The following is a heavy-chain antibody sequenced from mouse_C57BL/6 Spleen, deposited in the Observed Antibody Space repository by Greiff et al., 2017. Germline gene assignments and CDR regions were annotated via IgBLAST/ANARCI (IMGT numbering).Heavy chain of an antibody. CDR3: TKTTVFSYAMDY. V-gene: IGHV14-4*01. CDR1: GFNIKDDY. J-gene: IGHJ4*01. CDR2: IDPENGDT. D-gene: IGHD1-1*01. Sequence: EVKLMESGAELVRPGASVKLSCTASGFNIKDDYMHWVKQRPEQGLEWIGWIDPENGDTEYASKFQGKATITADTASNTAYLQLSSLTSEDTAVYYCTKTTVFSYAMDYWGQGTSVTVSS.